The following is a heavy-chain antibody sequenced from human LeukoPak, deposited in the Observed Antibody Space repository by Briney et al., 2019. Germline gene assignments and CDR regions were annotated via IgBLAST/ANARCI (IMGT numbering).Heavy chain of an antibody. CDR2: MNQDGSAK. Sequence: GGSLRLSCAASGFTFSNYWMTWVRQAPGKGLEWVANMNQDGSAKYYVDSVKRRFAISRDNAKNSLYLQMNNLRAEDTAVYYCARDNNRKDDSWGQGTLVTVSS. J-gene: IGHJ5*02. CDR3: ARDNNRKDDS. D-gene: IGHD1-14*01. CDR1: GFTFSNYW. V-gene: IGHV3-7*01.